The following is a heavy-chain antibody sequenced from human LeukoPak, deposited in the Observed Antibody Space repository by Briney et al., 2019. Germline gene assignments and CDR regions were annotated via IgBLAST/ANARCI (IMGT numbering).Heavy chain of an antibody. J-gene: IGHJ4*02. CDR1: GFTFDAFG. D-gene: IGHD7-27*01. V-gene: IGHV3-20*04. CDR2: IRGDAGSA. Sequence: GGPLRLSCAASGFTFDAFGMTWVRQAPGKGLEWVSAIRGDAGSAGYADSVKGRFTISRDNAKNSLYLQMNSLRVEDTALYYCARVWAWGSGNYFDNWGQGTLVTVSS. CDR3: ARVWAWGSGNYFDN.